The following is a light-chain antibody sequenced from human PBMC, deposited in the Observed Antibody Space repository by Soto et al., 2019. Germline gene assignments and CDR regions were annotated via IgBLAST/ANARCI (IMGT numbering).Light chain of an antibody. CDR1: QSINTW. CDR2: DAS. J-gene: IGKJ4*01. V-gene: IGKV1-5*01. Sequence: DIQMTQSPSTLSASVGDRVTITCRASQSINTWLAWYQQKPGKAPKLLIYDASSLKSGVPSRFSGSGSGTEFTLTISSLQPDDFATYYCQQYNSYSFGGGTKVEIK. CDR3: QQYNSYS.